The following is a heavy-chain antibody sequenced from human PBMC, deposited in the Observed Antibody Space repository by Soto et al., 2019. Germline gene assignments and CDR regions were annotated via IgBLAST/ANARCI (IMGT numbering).Heavy chain of an antibody. Sequence: GGSLRLSCTASGFTFGDCAMSWFRQAPGKGLEWVGFIRSKAYGGTTEYAASVKGRFTISRDDSKSIAYLQMNSLKTEDTAVYYCTRVRQLVPDYWGQGTLVTVSS. CDR2: IRSKAYGGTT. J-gene: IGHJ4*02. CDR1: GFTFGDCA. V-gene: IGHV3-49*03. D-gene: IGHD6-13*01. CDR3: TRVRQLVPDY.